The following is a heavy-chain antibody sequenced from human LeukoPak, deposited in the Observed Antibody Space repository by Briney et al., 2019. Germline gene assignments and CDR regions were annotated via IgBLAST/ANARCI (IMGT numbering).Heavy chain of an antibody. CDR3: STDPRLLMY. J-gene: IGHJ4*01. CDR2: ISGSGSDI. D-gene: IGHD2-8*01. Sequence: PGGSLRLSCVVSGFSISDSHMTWIRQTPGKGLEWLAYISGSGSDIYFADSVKGRFTISRDNAKNSLYLQMNSLRPEDTALYYCSTDPRLLMYWGHGTLVTVSS. V-gene: IGHV3-11*01. CDR1: GFSISDSH.